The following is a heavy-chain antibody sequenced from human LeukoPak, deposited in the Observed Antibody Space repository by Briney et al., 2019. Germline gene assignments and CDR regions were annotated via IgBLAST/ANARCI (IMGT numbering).Heavy chain of an antibody. J-gene: IGHJ4*02. CDR2: INPNSGGT. Sequence: ASVKVSCKASGYTFTGYYMHWVRQAPGQGLEWMGWINPNSGGTNYAQKFQGRVTMTRDTSVSTAYMELSRLRSDDTAVYYCARGVLWFGEFIDYWGQGTLVTVSS. CDR1: GYTFTGYY. CDR3: ARGVLWFGEFIDY. D-gene: IGHD3-10*01. V-gene: IGHV1-2*02.